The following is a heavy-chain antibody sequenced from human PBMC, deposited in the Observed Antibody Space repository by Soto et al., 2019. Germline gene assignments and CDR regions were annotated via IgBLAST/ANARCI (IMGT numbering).Heavy chain of an antibody. CDR1: GGSFSGYY. V-gene: IGHV4-34*01. CDR2: INHSGST. J-gene: IGHJ5*02. CDR3: ARGAIAAAGAFFSWFDP. D-gene: IGHD6-13*01. Sequence: SETLSLTCAVYGGSFSGYYWSWIRQPPGKGLEWIGEINHSGSTNYNPSLKSRVTISVDTSKNQFSLKLSSVTAADTAVYYCARGAIAAAGAFFSWFDPWGQGTLVTVSS.